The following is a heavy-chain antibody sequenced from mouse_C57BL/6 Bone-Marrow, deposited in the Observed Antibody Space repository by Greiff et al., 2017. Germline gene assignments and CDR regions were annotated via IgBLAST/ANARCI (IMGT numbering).Heavy chain of an antibody. V-gene: IGHV5-9-1*02. CDR1: GFTFSSYA. D-gene: IGHD1-1*01. Sequence: EVQRVESGEGLVKPGGSLKLSCAASGFTFSSYAMSWVRQTPEKRLEWVAYISSGGDYISYADTVKGRFTISIDNARNTLCLQMSSLKSEDTAMYYSVTTVVDYAMDYWGQGTSVTVSS. CDR3: VTTVVDYAMDY. CDR2: ISSGGDYI. J-gene: IGHJ4*01.